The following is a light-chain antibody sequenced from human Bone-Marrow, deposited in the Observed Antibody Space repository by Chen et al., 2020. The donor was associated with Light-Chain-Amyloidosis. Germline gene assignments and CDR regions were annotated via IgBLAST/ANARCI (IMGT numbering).Light chain of an antibody. Sequence: DIVMTQSPDSLAVSLGERATLNCKSSQSVFHSSNHEDYLGWSQQKQGQPPKLLIYWASTRESGVPARCSSSGSGTDFALTITSLQAEDGAVNCCQQYYSPVRSYGKGTRV. CDR1: QSVFHSSNHEDY. J-gene: IGKJ1*01. CDR2: WAS. V-gene: IGKV4-1*01. CDR3: QQYYSPVRS.